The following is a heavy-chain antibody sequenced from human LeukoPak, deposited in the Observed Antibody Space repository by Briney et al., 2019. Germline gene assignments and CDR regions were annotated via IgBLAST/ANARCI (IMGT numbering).Heavy chain of an antibody. CDR2: ISSSGSTI. CDR1: GFTFSSYE. J-gene: IGHJ6*04. Sequence: HSGGSLRLSCAASGFTFSSYEMNWVRQAPGKGLEWVSYISSSGSTIYYADSVKGRFTISRDNAKNSLYLQMNSLRAGDTAVCYCAELGITMIGGVWGKGTTVTISS. CDR3: AELGITMIGGV. D-gene: IGHD3-10*02. V-gene: IGHV3-48*03.